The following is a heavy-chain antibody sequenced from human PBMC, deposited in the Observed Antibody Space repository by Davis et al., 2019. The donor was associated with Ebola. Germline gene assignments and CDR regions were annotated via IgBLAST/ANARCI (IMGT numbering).Heavy chain of an antibody. V-gene: IGHV3-30-3*02. D-gene: IGHD3-3*01. CDR1: GFTFSSYA. Sequence: GGSLRLSCAASGFTFSSYALHWVRQAPGKGLEWMAVIGYDGRNKDYADSVKGRFTISRDKSKKTLYLEMNSLRAEDTAVYYCAKSGLSFGVVKYHYGMDVWGKGTTVTVSS. CDR2: IGYDGRNK. J-gene: IGHJ6*04. CDR3: AKSGLSFGVVKYHYGMDV.